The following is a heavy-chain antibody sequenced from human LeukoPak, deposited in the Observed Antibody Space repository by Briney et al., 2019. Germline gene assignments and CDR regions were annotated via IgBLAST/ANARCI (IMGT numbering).Heavy chain of an antibody. J-gene: IGHJ5*02. CDR1: GGSFSGYS. D-gene: IGHD6-6*01. CDR2: IYYSGST. Sequence: PSETLSLTCAVYGGSFSGYSWSWIRQPPGKGLEWIGYIYYSGSTYYNPSLKSRVTISVDTSKNQFSLKLSSVTAADTAVYYCARGEYSSSSVWFDPWGQGTLVTVSS. CDR3: ARGEYSSSSVWFDP. V-gene: IGHV4-30-4*07.